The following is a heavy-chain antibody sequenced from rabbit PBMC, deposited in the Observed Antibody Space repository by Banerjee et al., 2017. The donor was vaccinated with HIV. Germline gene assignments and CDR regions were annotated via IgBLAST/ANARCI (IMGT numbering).Heavy chain of an antibody. CDR2: ICNSDAKS. D-gene: IGHD2-1*01. V-gene: IGHV1S45*01. CDR3: VSYDDYGDRNL. J-gene: IGHJ4*01. CDR1: GFSFSSGYD. Sequence: QEQLVESGGDLVKPGASLTLTCTASGFSFSSGYDMCWVRQAPGKGPEWIACICNSDAKSYYASWAKGRFTISKTSSTTVTLQMNSLTAADTATYFCVSYDDYGDRNLWGPGTLVTVS.